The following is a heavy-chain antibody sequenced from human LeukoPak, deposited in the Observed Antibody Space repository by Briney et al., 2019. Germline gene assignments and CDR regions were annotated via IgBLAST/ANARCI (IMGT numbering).Heavy chain of an antibody. Sequence: SETLSLTCAVSGYSISSGYYWGWIRQPPGKGLEWIGSIYHSGSTYYNASLKSRVTISVDTSKNQFSLKLSSVTAADTAVYYCARVDNNGGNTLYFDYWGQGTLVTVSS. CDR2: IYHSGST. CDR1: GYSISSGYY. CDR3: ARVDNNGGNTLYFDY. J-gene: IGHJ4*02. D-gene: IGHD4-23*01. V-gene: IGHV4-38-2*01.